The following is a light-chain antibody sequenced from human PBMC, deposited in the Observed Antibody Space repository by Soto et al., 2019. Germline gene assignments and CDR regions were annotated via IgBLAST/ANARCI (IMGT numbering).Light chain of an antibody. CDR1: HSVSSSY. CDR2: GAS. V-gene: IGKV3-20*01. CDR3: QQYGSSPPIT. J-gene: IGKJ5*01. Sequence: EIVMTQSPGTLSLSPGERATLSCRASHSVSSSYLACYQQKPGQAPMLINCGASSRTTGMPDRFSGSGSGTDFTLTISRLEPEDFAVYYCQQYGSSPPITFGQGTRLEIK.